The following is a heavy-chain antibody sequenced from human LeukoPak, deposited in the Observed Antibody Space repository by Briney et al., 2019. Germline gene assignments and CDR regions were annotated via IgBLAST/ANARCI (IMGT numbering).Heavy chain of an antibody. Sequence: ASVKVSCKVSGYTLTELSMHWVRQAPGKGLEWMGGFDPEDGETIYAQKFQGRVTITADESTSTAYMELSSLRSEDTAVYYCARDMTPASDTAMVGNFWGQGTLVTVSS. D-gene: IGHD5-18*01. CDR2: FDPEDGET. V-gene: IGHV1-24*01. CDR1: GYTLTELS. J-gene: IGHJ4*02. CDR3: ARDMTPASDTAMVGNF.